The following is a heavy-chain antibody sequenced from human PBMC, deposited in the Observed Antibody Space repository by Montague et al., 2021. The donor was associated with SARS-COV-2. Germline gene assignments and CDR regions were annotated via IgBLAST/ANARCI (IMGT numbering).Heavy chain of an antibody. V-gene: IGHV3-7*01. D-gene: IGHD3-16*01. CDR2: IYRDGYEV. CDR3: ARGGGGTSYYWEY. J-gene: IGHJ4*02. Sequence: SLRLSCAASRFSFSSYRMTWIRQAPGKGPEWVATIYRDGYEVYYVDSVKGRFTISRGHARNSLYLQLTSLRGEDTAVYYCARGGGGTSYYWEYWGQGTLVTVSS. CDR1: RFSFSSYR.